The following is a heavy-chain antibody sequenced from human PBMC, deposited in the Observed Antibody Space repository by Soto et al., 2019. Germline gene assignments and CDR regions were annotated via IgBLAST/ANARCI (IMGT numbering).Heavy chain of an antibody. V-gene: IGHV3-21*01. J-gene: IGHJ5*02. CDR3: ARDLSPCDIGDGPYL. Sequence: PGGSLRLSCAASGFTFSSYSMNWVRQAPGKGLEWVSSISSSSSYIYYADSVKGRFTISRDNAKNSLYLQMNSLRDEDTAVYYCARDLSPCDIGDGPYLWGQGTLVTVSS. CDR1: GFTFSSYS. D-gene: IGHD2-15*01. CDR2: ISSSSSYI.